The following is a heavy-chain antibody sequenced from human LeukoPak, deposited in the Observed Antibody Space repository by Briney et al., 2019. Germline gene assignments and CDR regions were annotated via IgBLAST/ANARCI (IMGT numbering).Heavy chain of an antibody. Sequence: SETLSLTCTVSGGSISSRTYYWAWIRQPPGQGLEWIGNIYYSGSTYYNPSLKSRLTMSVDTSKDQFSLKLRSVTAADTAVYYCARDVVAAAGSFDYWGQGTQVTVSS. J-gene: IGHJ4*02. CDR1: GGSISSRTYY. CDR2: IYYSGST. CDR3: ARDVVAAAGSFDY. V-gene: IGHV4-39*07. D-gene: IGHD6-13*01.